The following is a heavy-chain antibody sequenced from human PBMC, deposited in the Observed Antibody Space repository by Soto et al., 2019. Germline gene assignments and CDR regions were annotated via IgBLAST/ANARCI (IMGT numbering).Heavy chain of an antibody. Sequence: ASVKVSCKVSGYTLTELSMHWVRQAPGKGLEWMGGFDPEDGETIYAQKFQGRVTMTEDTSTDTAYMELSSLRSEDTAAYYCATSSPRPQYDFWSGYHEAFDIWGQGTMVTVSS. CDR1: GYTLTELS. CDR3: ATSSPRPQYDFWSGYHEAFDI. CDR2: FDPEDGET. V-gene: IGHV1-24*01. D-gene: IGHD3-3*01. J-gene: IGHJ3*02.